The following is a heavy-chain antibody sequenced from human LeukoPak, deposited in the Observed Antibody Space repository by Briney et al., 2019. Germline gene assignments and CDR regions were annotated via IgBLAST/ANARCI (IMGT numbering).Heavy chain of an antibody. J-gene: IGHJ6*02. CDR3: ARGRIVARPYYYYGMDV. V-gene: IGHV3-53*01. CDR1: GFTVSSNY. D-gene: IGHD6-6*01. Sequence: GGSLRLSCAASGFTVSSNYMSWVRQAPGKGLEWVSVIYSGGSTYYADSVKGRFTISRDNSKNTLYLQMNSLRAEDTAVYYCARGRIVARPYYYYGMDVWGQGTTVTVSS. CDR2: IYSGGST.